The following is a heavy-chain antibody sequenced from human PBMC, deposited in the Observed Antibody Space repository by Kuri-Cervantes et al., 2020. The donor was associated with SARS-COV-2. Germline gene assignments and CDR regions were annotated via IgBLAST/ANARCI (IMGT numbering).Heavy chain of an antibody. CDR2: INPNSSGT. D-gene: IGHD2-21*01. CDR1: GYTFTGYY. CDR3: ASQLGGGASEYYFDY. J-gene: IGHJ4*02. Sequence: ASVKVSCKASGYTFTGYYMHWVRQAPGQGLEWMGRINPNSSGTNYAQKFQGRVTMTRDTSISTAYMELSRLRSDDTAVYYCASQLGGGASEYYFDYWGQGTLVTVSS. V-gene: IGHV1-2*06.